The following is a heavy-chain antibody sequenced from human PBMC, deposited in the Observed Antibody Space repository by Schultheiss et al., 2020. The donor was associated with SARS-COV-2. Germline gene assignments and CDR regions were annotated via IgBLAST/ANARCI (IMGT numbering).Heavy chain of an antibody. CDR1: GFTFSTYA. J-gene: IGHJ4*02. V-gene: IGHV3-23*01. D-gene: IGHD3-10*01. CDR3: AKGSNVQGYLDY. Sequence: GGSLRLSCAASGFTFSTYAMTWVRQAPGKGLYWVSAIGGSGDETFYADSVKGRFTISRDNSKNTLYLQMNSLRVEDTAIYYCAKGSNVQGYLDYWGQGTLVAVSS. CDR2: IGGSGDET.